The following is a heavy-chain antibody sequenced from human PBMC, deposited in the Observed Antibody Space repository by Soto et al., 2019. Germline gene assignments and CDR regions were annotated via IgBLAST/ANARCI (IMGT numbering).Heavy chain of an antibody. J-gene: IGHJ1*01. V-gene: IGHV3-30-3*01. CDR1: GFTFSSYA. CDR2: ISYDGSNK. D-gene: IGHD3-22*01. Sequence: GGSLRLSCAASGFTFSSYAMHWVRQAPGKRAERVSVISYDGSNKYYADSVKGRFTISRDNSKNTLYLQMNSLRAEDTAVYYCARDGVLDYYDSSGYRGEYCQQWGQGTLVTVSS. CDR3: ARDGVLDYYDSSGYRGEYCQQ.